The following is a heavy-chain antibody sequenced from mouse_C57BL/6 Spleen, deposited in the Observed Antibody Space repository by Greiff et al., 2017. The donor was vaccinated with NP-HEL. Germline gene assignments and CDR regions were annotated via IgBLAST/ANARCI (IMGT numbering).Heavy chain of an antibody. CDR1: GFTFSDYG. Sequence: EVQLVESGAGLVKPGASLKLSCAASGFTFSDYGMHWVRQAPGKGLEWVAYICSGSSTIYYADTVKGRFTISRVNAKSTLCLQMTRLRSEDAAMYYCARIYTYDGPWFAYWGQGTLVTVSA. V-gene: IGHV5-17*01. D-gene: IGHD2-12*01. CDR2: ICSGSSTI. CDR3: ARIYTYDGPWFAY. J-gene: IGHJ3*01.